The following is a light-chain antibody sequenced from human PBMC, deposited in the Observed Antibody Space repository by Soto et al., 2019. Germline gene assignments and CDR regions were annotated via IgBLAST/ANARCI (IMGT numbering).Light chain of an antibody. CDR2: KAS. V-gene: IGKV1-5*03. CDR1: QSISVW. Sequence: DIQMTQSPSTLSASVGDRVTITCRASQSISVWLAWYQQKAGKAPNLLIYKASRLESGVLSRFSGSGSETEFTLTISGLQTGDSATYYCQQYNSYYPTFGQGTKVEVK. J-gene: IGKJ1*01. CDR3: QQYNSYYPT.